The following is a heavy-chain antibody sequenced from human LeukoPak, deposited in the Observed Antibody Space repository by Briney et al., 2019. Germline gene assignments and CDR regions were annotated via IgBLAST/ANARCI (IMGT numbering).Heavy chain of an antibody. CDR1: GGSFSGYY. V-gene: IGHV4-59*10. CDR2: IYTSGST. Sequence: PSETLSLTCAVYGGSFSGYYWSWIRQPAGKGLEWIGRIYTSGSTNYNPSLKSRVTMSVDTSKNQFSLKLSSVTAADTAVYYCARASYYYDSSGYYPLDYWGQGTLVTVSS. D-gene: IGHD3-22*01. J-gene: IGHJ4*02. CDR3: ARASYYYDSSGYYPLDY.